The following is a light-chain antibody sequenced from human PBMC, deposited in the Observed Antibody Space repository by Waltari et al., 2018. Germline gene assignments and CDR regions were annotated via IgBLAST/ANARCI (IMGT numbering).Light chain of an antibody. Sequence: QSALTQPASVSGSPGQSITISCTGSSTDIGGYFFVSWYQQHPGTAPKLLIYGVSNRPSGVSDRFSGSKSDNTASLTISGLQTEDEADYYCSSYSSTTTRVIFGGGTRLTVL. CDR1: STDIGGYFF. J-gene: IGLJ2*01. CDR2: GVS. V-gene: IGLV2-14*03. CDR3: SSYSSTTTRVI.